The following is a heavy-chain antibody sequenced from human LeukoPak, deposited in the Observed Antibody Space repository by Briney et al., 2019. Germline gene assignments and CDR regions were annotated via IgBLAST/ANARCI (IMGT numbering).Heavy chain of an antibody. CDR3: ARTYDDFWSGHRYYFDY. V-gene: IGHV4-59*01. J-gene: IGHJ4*02. Sequence: SETLSLTCTVSGGSISSYYWSWIRQPPGKGLEWIGYIYYSGSTNYNPSLKSRVTISVDTSKNQFSLKLSSVTAADTAVYYCARTYDDFWSGHRYYFDYWGQGTLVTVSS. CDR2: IYYSGST. CDR1: GGSISSYY. D-gene: IGHD3-3*01.